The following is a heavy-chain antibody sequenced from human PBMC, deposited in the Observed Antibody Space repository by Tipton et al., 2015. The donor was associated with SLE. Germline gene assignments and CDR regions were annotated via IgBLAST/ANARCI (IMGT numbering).Heavy chain of an antibody. Sequence: SLRLSCAASGFTLNNDWMHWVRQAPGKGLVWVSRIKPDGRTINYADVVKGRFTISRDSAENTLYLQMNSLRAEDAAVYYCAGWVGYCSGGSCFYWGQGTLVTVSS. V-gene: IGHV3-74*01. CDR3: AGWVGYCSGGSCFY. CDR1: GFTLNNDW. D-gene: IGHD2-15*01. J-gene: IGHJ4*02. CDR2: IKPDGRTI.